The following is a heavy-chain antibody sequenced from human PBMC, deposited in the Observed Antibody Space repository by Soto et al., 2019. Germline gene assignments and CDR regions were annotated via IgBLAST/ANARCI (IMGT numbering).Heavy chain of an antibody. CDR1: GGTFNYYA. J-gene: IGHJ3*02. CDR3: ARSGVVVNAFDI. Sequence: QVQLVQSGAEVKKPGSSVKVSCKVSGGTFNYYAINWVRQAPGQGLEWMGGIVPISGTTNYAQKFQGRVTITADESTSTAYMELSRLRSEDTAVYYCARSGVVVNAFDIRGQGTLVTVSS. CDR2: IVPISGTT. V-gene: IGHV1-69*12. D-gene: IGHD2-21*01.